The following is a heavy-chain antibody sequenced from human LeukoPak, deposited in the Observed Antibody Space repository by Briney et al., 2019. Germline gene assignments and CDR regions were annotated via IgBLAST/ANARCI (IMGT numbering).Heavy chain of an antibody. CDR1: GFTFSRHG. CDR3: TTDDRYCSGGSCRGAFDI. J-gene: IGHJ3*02. CDR2: IKSKTDGGTT. V-gene: IGHV3-15*01. D-gene: IGHD2-15*01. Sequence: GGSLRLSCAASGFTFSRHGMHWVRQAPGKGLEWVGRIKSKTDGGTTDYAAPVKGRFTISRDDSKNTLYLQMNSLKTEDTAVYYCTTDDRYCSGGSCRGAFDIWGQGTMVTVSS.